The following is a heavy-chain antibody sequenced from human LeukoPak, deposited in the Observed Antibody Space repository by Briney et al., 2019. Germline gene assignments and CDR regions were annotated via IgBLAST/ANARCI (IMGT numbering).Heavy chain of an antibody. V-gene: IGHV3-23*01. D-gene: IGHD2-2*01. Sequence: GGSLKLSCAASGFTFHNFVMSWVRQAPGKGLEWVSSISGSGGNTFYADSVKGRFTISRDNSKDSLLLQMDNLRADDTAVYYCAKCRGVPAAIEAFDVWGQGTIVTVSS. CDR1: GFTFHNFV. CDR2: ISGSGGNT. J-gene: IGHJ3*01. CDR3: AKCRGVPAAIEAFDV.